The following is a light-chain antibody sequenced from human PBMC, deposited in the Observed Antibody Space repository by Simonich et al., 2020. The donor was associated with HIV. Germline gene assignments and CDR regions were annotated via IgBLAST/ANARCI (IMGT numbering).Light chain of an antibody. Sequence: DIQMTQSPSSLSASVGDRVTIICQSSQDIVNYLNLYQQKPGKAPKLLIFDASNLETGVPSRFSGSASGTEFTFTISSLQPEDIATYFCQQDNNDPLTFAEGTKVEIK. V-gene: IGKV1-33*01. J-gene: IGKJ4*01. CDR2: DAS. CDR3: QQDNNDPLT. CDR1: QDIVNY.